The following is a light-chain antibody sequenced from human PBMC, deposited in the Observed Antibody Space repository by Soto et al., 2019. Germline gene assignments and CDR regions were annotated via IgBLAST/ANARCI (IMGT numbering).Light chain of an antibody. CDR3: QQRRDWPLT. V-gene: IGKV3-11*01. J-gene: IGKJ4*01. CDR1: QSLNSY. Sequence: EIVLTQSPATLSLSPGERATLSCRASQSLNSYLAWFQQKPGQAPRLLFYDASNRATDIPARFSGSGSGTDFTLTISSLEPADFAVYYCQQRRDWPLTFGGGTKVEIK. CDR2: DAS.